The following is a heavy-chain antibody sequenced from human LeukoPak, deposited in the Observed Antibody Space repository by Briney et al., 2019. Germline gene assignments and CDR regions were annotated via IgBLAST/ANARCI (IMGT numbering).Heavy chain of an antibody. Sequence: SVKVSCKASGGTFSSYAISWVRQAPGQGLEWMGRIIPIFGTANYAQKFQGRVTITTDESTSTAYTELSSLRSEDTAVYYCARGDYDSSGYYYNWGQGTLVTVSS. CDR2: IIPIFGTA. D-gene: IGHD3-22*01. V-gene: IGHV1-69*05. J-gene: IGHJ4*02. CDR1: GGTFSSYA. CDR3: ARGDYDSSGYYYN.